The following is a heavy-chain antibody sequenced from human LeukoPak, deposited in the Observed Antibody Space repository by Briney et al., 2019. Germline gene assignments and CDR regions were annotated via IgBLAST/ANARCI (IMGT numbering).Heavy chain of an antibody. J-gene: IGHJ4*02. CDR3: ARDLMDYSNYIDY. CDR1: GGTFSSYA. Sequence: EASVKVSCKASGGTFSSYAISWVRQAPGQGLEWMGRIIPIFGIANYAQKFQGRVTITADKSTSTAYMELSSLRSEDTAVYYCARDLMDYSNYIDYWGQGTLVTVSS. D-gene: IGHD4-11*01. CDR2: IIPIFGIA. V-gene: IGHV1-69*04.